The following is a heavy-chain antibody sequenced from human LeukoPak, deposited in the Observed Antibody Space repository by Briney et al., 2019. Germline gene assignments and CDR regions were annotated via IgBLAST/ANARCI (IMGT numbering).Heavy chain of an antibody. V-gene: IGHV2-5*01. CDR2: IYWNDDK. D-gene: IGHD2-2*01. CDR3: AHTGGYCSSTSCSYVDY. CDR1: GFSLSTSGVG. Sequence: SGPTLVNPTQTLTLTCTFSGFSLSTSGVGVGWIRQPPGKALEWLALIYWNDDKRYSPSLKSRLTITKDTSKNQVVLTMTNMDPVDTATYYCAHTGGYCSSTSCSYVDYWGQGTLVTVSS. J-gene: IGHJ4*02.